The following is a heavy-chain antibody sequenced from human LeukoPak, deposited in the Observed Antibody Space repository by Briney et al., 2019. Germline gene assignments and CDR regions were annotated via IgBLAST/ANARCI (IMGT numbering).Heavy chain of an antibody. CDR3: AKEMATIMGNWFDP. J-gene: IGHJ5*02. CDR2: IYTSGST. Sequence: SETLSLTCTASGGSISSGSYYGSWISQPAGKGLEWIGRIYTSGSTNYNPSLKSRVTISVDTSKNQSSLKLSSVTAADTAVYYCAKEMATIMGNWFDPWGQGTMVTVSS. V-gene: IGHV4-61*02. CDR1: GGSISSGSYY. D-gene: IGHD5-24*01.